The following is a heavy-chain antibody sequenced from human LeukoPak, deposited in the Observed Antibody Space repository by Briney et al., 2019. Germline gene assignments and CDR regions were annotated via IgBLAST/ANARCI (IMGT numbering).Heavy chain of an antibody. CDR3: ARLPLGYCGGTSCLE. CDR2: IIPIFGTA. D-gene: IGHD2-2*01. V-gene: IGHV1-69*13. J-gene: IGHJ4*02. CDR1: GGTFSSYA. Sequence: SVKVSCKASGGTFSSYAISWVRQAPGQGLEWMGGIIPIFGTANYAQKFQGRVTITADESTSTAYMELSSLRSEDTAVYYCARLPLGYCGGTSCLEWGQGTLVTVSS.